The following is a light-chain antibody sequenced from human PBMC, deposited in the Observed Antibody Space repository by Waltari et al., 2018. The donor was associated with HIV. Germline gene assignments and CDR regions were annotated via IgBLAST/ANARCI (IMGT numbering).Light chain of an antibody. J-gene: IGKJ3*01. Sequence: DIVMTQSPLSLPVTPGEPASLPCRSSQSLLHSNGYNYLDWYLQKPGQSPQLLIYLGSNRASGVPDRFSGSGSGTDFTLKISRVEAEDVGVYYCMQALQTPITFGPGTKVDIK. CDR3: MQALQTPIT. V-gene: IGKV2-28*01. CDR1: QSLLHSNGYNY. CDR2: LGS.